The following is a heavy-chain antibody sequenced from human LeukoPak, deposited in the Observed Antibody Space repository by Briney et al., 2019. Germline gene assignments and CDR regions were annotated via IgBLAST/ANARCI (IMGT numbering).Heavy chain of an antibody. V-gene: IGHV4-39*07. D-gene: IGHD6-19*01. Sequence: SETLSLTCTVSGGSISSSSYYWGWIRQPPGKGLEWIGGIYHSGSTYYNPSLKSRVTISVDTSKNQFSLKLSSVTAADTAVYYCAREDKWLVRGVFDYWGQGTLVTVSS. CDR2: IYHSGST. J-gene: IGHJ4*02. CDR3: AREDKWLVRGVFDY. CDR1: GGSISSSSYY.